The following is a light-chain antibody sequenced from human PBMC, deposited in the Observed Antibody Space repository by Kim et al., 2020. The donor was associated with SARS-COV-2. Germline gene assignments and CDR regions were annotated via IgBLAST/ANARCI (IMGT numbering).Light chain of an antibody. J-gene: IGLJ3*02. V-gene: IGLV3-21*04. Sequence: APGKTARITCGGNNNGSKSGHWYQQKPGQAPVLVIYYDSDRPSGIPERFSGSNSGNTATLTISGVEAGDEADYYCQVWDSSSDHRVFGGGTQLTVL. CDR3: QVWDSSSDHRV. CDR1: NNGSKS. CDR2: YDS.